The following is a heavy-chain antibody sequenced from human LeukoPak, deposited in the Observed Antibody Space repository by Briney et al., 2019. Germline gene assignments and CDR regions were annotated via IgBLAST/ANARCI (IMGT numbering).Heavy chain of an antibody. D-gene: IGHD5-18*01. CDR3: ARIVGYSYGLYYYYYMDV. J-gene: IGHJ6*03. CDR2: IDWDDDK. CDR1: GFSLSTSGMR. Sequence: SGPTLVNPTQTLTLTCTFSGFSLSTSGMRVSWIRQPPGKALEWLARIDWDDDKFYSTSLRTRPTISKDTSKNQVVLTMTNMDPVDTATYYCARIVGYSYGLYYYYYMDVWGKGTTVTVSS. V-gene: IGHV2-70*04.